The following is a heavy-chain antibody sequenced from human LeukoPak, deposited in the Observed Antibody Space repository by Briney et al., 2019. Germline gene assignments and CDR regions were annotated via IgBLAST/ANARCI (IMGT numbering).Heavy chain of an antibody. D-gene: IGHD4-17*01. CDR1: GASISSYY. CDR3: AREAWVSGDSKYRYYGIDV. V-gene: IGHV4-59*01. CDR2: IDYSGST. J-gene: IGHJ6*02. Sequence: SETLSLTCTVSGASISSYYWSWIRQPPGKRLEWIGYIDYSGSTNYTPSLKSRVTISVDTSKNQFSLKLSSVTAADTALYYCAREAWVSGDSKYRYYGIDVWGQGTTVTVSS.